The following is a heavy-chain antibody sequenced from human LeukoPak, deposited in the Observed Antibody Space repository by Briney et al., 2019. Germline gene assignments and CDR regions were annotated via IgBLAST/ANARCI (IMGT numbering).Heavy chain of an antibody. D-gene: IGHD5-24*01. CDR2: INPNSGGT. V-gene: IGHV1-2*02. CDR1: GYTFTGYY. J-gene: IGHJ3*02. Sequence: GASVKASCKASGYTFTGYYMHWVRQAPGQGLEWMGWINPNSGGTNYAQKFQGRVTMTRDTSISTAYMELSRLRSDDTAVYYCARGHRDGYNFDAFDIWGQGTMVTVSS. CDR3: ARGHRDGYNFDAFDI.